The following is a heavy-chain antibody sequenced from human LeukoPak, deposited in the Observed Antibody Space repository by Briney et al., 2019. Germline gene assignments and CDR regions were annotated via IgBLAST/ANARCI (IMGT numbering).Heavy chain of an antibody. CDR1: GFTFSSYW. J-gene: IGHJ4*02. CDR2: IKQNGSEK. V-gene: IGHV3-7*01. D-gene: IGHD2-15*01. CDR3: ARDRWIVGGRSTYFDY. Sequence: QSGGSLRLSCAASGFTFSSYWMSWVRLAPGKGLEWVSNIKQNGSEKYYVDSVKGRFTISRDNAKNSLYLQMNSLRAEDTAVYYCARDRWIVGGRSTYFDYWGQGTLVTVSS.